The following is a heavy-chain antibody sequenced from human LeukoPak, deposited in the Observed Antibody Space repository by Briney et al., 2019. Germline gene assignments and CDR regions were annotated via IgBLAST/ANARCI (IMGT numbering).Heavy chain of an antibody. CDR3: AKTRSLDSSSWSHGDY. V-gene: IGHV3-23*01. J-gene: IGHJ4*02. CDR2: IGGSNGIT. CDR1: RFTFNSYA. Sequence: GGSLRLSCAASRFTFNSYAMSWVRQAPGKGLEWVSVIGGSNGITFYVGSVKGRFTISRDNSKDTLYLQMNSLRAEDTAVYYCAKTRSLDSSSWSHGDYWGQGTLVTVSS. D-gene: IGHD6-13*01.